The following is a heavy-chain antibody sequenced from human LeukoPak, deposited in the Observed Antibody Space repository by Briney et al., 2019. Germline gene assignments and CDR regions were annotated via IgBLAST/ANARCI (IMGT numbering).Heavy chain of an antibody. Sequence: PSETLSLTCTVSGGSISSSSYYWGWIRQPPGMGLEWIGSIYCGSTYYNPSLKSRVTISVDTSKNQFSLKLSSVTAADTAVYYCARGAYGDYFDYWGKGTLVTVSS. CDR3: ARGAYGDYFDY. CDR1: GGSISSSSYY. CDR2: IYCGST. V-gene: IGHV4-39*01. D-gene: IGHD4-17*01. J-gene: IGHJ4*02.